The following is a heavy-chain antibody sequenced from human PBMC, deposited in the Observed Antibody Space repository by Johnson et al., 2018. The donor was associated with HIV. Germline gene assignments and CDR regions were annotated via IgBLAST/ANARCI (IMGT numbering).Heavy chain of an antibody. J-gene: IGHJ3*02. CDR2: IRSKAYGGTT. D-gene: IGHD6-13*01. CDR3: ASSRRGQQLVPLAFDI. V-gene: IGHV3-49*04. CDR1: GFTFGDYA. Sequence: EVLLLESGGGLVQPGRSLRLSCTTSGFTFGDYAMSWVRQAPGKGLEWIGFIRSKAYGGTTEYAASVKGRFTISRDDSKSIAYLQMNSLRAEDTAVYYCASSRRGQQLVPLAFDIWGQGTMVTVSS.